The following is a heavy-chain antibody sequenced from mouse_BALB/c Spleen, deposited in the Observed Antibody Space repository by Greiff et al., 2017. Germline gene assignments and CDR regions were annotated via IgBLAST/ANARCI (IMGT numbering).Heavy chain of an antibody. J-gene: IGHJ4*01. CDR2: ISSGSSTI. CDR3: ARTPHYYGYYAMDY. D-gene: IGHD1-2*01. V-gene: IGHV5-17*02. CDR1: GFTFSSFG. Sequence: EVLLVESGGGLVQPGGSRKLSCAASGFTFSSFGMHWVRQAPEKGLEWVAYISSGSSTIYYADTVKGRFTISRDNPKNTLFLQMTSLRSEDTAMYYCARTPHYYGYYAMDYWGQGTSVTVSS.